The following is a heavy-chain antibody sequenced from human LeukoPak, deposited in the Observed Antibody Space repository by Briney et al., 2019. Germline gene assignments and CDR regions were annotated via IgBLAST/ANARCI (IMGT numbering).Heavy chain of an antibody. V-gene: IGHV3-9*01. J-gene: IGHJ6*02. D-gene: IGHD6-25*01. CDR2: ISWNSVSI. Sequence: GGSLRLSRAASGFTFDDYAMHWVRQAPGKGLEWVSGISWNSVSIGYADSVKGRFTISRDNAKNSLYLQMNSLRAEDTALYYCAKDIAAYYGMDVWGQGTTVTVSS. CDR3: AKDIAAYYGMDV. CDR1: GFTFDDYA.